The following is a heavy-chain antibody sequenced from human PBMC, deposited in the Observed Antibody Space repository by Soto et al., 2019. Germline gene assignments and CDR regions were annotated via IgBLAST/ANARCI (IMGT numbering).Heavy chain of an antibody. J-gene: IGHJ5*02. Sequence: EVQLLESGGGLVQPGGSLRLSCVASGITFNSYAMSWVRQAPGKGLEWVSGVSGSGSSTFYADSVKGRFIIPRDNSKNTLYLQMNGLTAEDTAIYYCARDGCITTACYTARNWFDPWGQGTLVTVSS. CDR2: VSGSGSST. D-gene: IGHD2-2*02. CDR1: GITFNSYA. V-gene: IGHV3-23*01. CDR3: ARDGCITTACYTARNWFDP.